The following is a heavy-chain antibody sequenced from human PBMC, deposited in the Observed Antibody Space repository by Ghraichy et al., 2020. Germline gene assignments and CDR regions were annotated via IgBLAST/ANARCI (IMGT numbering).Heavy chain of an antibody. V-gene: IGHV1-18*01. Sequence: ASVKVSCKASGYTFTSYGISWVRQAPGQGLEWMGWISAYNGNTNYAQKLQGRVTMTTATSTSTAYMELRSLRSDDTAVYYCARGVELLTIFGVVISPDDAFDIWGQGTMVTVSS. D-gene: IGHD3-3*01. CDR3: ARGVELLTIFGVVISPDDAFDI. J-gene: IGHJ3*02. CDR2: ISAYNGNT. CDR1: GYTFTSYG.